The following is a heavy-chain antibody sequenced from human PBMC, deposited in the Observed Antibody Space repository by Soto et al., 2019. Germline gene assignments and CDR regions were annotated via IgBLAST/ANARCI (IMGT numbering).Heavy chain of an antibody. CDR2: ISVIGGIT. V-gene: IGHV3-23*01. Sequence: VQLLESGGGLVQPGGSLRLSCAASGFTFSSYAMSWVRQAPGKGLEWVSGISVIGGITYYADSVKGRFTISRDNSKSTLYLQLDSLRAEDTAVYYCANSLGYRIFDYWGQGTLVTVSS. J-gene: IGHJ4*02. CDR3: ANSLGYRIFDY. D-gene: IGHD2-15*01. CDR1: GFTFSSYA.